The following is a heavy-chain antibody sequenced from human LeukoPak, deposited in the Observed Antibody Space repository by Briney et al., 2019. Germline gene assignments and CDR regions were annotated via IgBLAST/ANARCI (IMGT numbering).Heavy chain of an antibody. CDR3: ARSGVLRYFGNS. D-gene: IGHD3-9*01. CDR2: IYSSGST. Sequence: EALSLTCTVSGGSISSSSYYWGWIRQPPGKGLEWVSVIYSSGSTYYADSIKGRFNISRDISKNTLYLQMNSLRAEDTAMYYCARSGVLRYFGNSWGQGTLVTVSS. CDR1: GGSISSSSYY. V-gene: IGHV3-66*01. J-gene: IGHJ5*02.